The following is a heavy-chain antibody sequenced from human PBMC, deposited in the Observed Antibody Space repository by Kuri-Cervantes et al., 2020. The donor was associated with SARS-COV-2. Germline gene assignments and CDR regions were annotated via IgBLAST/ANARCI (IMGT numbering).Heavy chain of an antibody. D-gene: IGHD3-3*01. V-gene: IGHV3-73*01. CDR3: TRHGEYDFWSGYYAYYYYMDV. Sequence: GGSLRLSCAASGFTFSGSAMHWVRQASGKGLEWVGRIRSKANSYATAYAASVKGRFTISRDDSKNTAYLQMNSLKTEDTAVYYCTRHGEYDFWSGYYAYYYYMDVWGKGTTVTVSS. CDR1: GFTFSGSA. J-gene: IGHJ6*03. CDR2: IRSKANSYAT.